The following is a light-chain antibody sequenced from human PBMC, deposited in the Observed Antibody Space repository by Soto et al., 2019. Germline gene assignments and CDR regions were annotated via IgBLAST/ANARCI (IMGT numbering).Light chain of an antibody. J-gene: IGKJ1*01. V-gene: IGKV3-15*01. CDR2: RAS. CDR1: QTIYNN. CDR3: LQHHNLWA. Sequence: IVMTQSPATLSVSPGERATLSCRASQTIYNNIAWYQHRPGQAPRLLIYRASTRATGVPARFSGSGFETEYTLTISSLQSEDFAIYSCLQHHNLWAFGQGTKVEIK.